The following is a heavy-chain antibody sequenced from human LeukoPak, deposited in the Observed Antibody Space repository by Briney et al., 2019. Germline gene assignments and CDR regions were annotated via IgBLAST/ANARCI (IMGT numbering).Heavy chain of an antibody. V-gene: IGHV3-48*01. CDR2: ISSASNTI. CDR3: ARDGWFGDYNWFDP. J-gene: IGHJ5*02. CDR1: GFTFSSYS. D-gene: IGHD3-10*01. Sequence: GESLRLSCAASGFTFSSYSMNRVRQAPGKGLEWISYISSASNTISYADSVKGRFTISKDNAKNSVYLQMNSLRAEDTAMYYCARDGWFGDYNWFDPWGQGNLVTVSS.